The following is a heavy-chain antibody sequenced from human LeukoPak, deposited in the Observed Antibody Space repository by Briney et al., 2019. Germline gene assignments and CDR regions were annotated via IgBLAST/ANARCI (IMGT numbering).Heavy chain of an antibody. Sequence: GGSLRLSCAASGFPFSTYSINWVRQAPGKGLEWVSSISRTSSYIYYADSVKGRFTISRDNAKNSLYLQMNSLRAEDTAVYYCARITSGRSTYYFEYWGQGTLVTVSS. J-gene: IGHJ4*02. D-gene: IGHD1-26*01. V-gene: IGHV3-21*01. CDR1: GFPFSTYS. CDR2: ISRTSSYI. CDR3: ARITSGRSTYYFEY.